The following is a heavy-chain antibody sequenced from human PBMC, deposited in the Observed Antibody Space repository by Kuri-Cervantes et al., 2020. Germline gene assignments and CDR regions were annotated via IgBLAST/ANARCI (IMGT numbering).Heavy chain of an antibody. CDR2: ISYDGSNK. V-gene: IGHV3-30-3*01. D-gene: IGHD5-18*01. CDR1: GFTFSSYA. J-gene: IGHJ4*02. CDR3: AREYSYGFNLGY. Sequence: GGSLRLSCAASGFTFSSYAMHWVRQAPGKGLEWVAVISYDGSNKYYADSVKGRFTISRDNSKNTLYLQMNSLRAEDTAVYYCAREYSYGFNLGYWGQGTLVTVSS.